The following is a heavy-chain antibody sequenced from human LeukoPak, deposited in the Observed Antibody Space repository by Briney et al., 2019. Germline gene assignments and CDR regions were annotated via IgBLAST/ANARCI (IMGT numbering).Heavy chain of an antibody. D-gene: IGHD2-21*02. CDR3: ARGVLYCGGDCYSNSYPSDY. V-gene: IGHV4-34*01. J-gene: IGHJ4*02. Sequence: MSSETLSLTCAVYGGSFSGYYWSWIRQPPGKGLEWIGEINHSGSTNYNPSLKSRVTISVDTSKNQFSLKLSSVTAADTAVYYCARGVLYCGGDCYSNSYPSDYWGQGTLVTVYS. CDR2: INHSGST. CDR1: GGSFSGYY.